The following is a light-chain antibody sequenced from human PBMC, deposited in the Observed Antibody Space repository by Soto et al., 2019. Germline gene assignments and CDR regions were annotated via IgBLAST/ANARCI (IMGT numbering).Light chain of an antibody. V-gene: IGKV3-20*01. J-gene: IGKJ2*01. CDR1: QSVSSNY. Sequence: EIVLTQSPGTLSLSPGERATLSCRASQSVSSNYLAWYQQKPGLAPRLLIYGASSRATGIPDRFSGSGSGTDFTLTISRLEPEDFPVYYWQHYGSSPPVTFGQGTKLEIK. CDR2: GAS. CDR3: QHYGSSPPVT.